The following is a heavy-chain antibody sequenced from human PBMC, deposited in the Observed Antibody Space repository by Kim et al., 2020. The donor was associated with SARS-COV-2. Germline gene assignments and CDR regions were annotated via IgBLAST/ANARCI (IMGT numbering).Heavy chain of an antibody. J-gene: IGHJ4*02. Sequence: SETLSLTCTVSGGSISSSSYYWGWIRQPPGKGLEWIGSIYYSGSTYYNPSLKSRVTISVDTSKNQFSLKLSSVTAADTAVYYCARLQWPMVYFDYWGQGTLVTVSS. D-gene: IGHD6-19*01. CDR1: GGSISSSSYY. CDR2: IYYSGST. V-gene: IGHV4-39*01. CDR3: ARLQWPMVYFDY.